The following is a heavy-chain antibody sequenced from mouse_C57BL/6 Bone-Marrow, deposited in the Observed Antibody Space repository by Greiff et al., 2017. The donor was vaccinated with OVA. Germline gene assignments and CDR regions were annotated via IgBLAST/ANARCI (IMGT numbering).Heavy chain of an antibody. CDR3: TRSGVGLGGHWDFDV. Sequence: QVQLKQPGAELVMPGASVKLSCKASGYTFTSYWMHWVKQRPGQGLEWIGEIDPSDSYTNYNQKFKGKSTLTVDKSSSTAYMQLSSLTSEDSAVYYCTRSGVGLGGHWDFDVWGTGTTVTVSS. D-gene: IGHD3-1*01. CDR2: IDPSDSYT. CDR1: GYTFTSYW. V-gene: IGHV1-69*01. J-gene: IGHJ1*03.